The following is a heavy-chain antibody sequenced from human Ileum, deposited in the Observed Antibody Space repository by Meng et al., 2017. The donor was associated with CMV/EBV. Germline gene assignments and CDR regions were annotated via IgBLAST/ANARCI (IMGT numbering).Heavy chain of an antibody. Sequence: GESLKISCAASGFTFSNAWMSWVRQAPGKGLEWVGRIKSKTDGGTTDYAAPVKGRFTISRDDSKNTLYLQMNSLKTEDTAVYYCKGEVSVWEYYYYYGMDVWGQGTTFTVAS. CDR1: GFTFSNAW. V-gene: IGHV3-15*01. CDR2: IKSKTDGGTT. J-gene: IGHJ6*02. CDR3: KGEVSVWEYYYYYGMDV. D-gene: IGHD3-16*02.